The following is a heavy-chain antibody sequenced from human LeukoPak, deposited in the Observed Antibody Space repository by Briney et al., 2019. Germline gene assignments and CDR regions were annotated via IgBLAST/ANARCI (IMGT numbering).Heavy chain of an antibody. D-gene: IGHD3-10*01. V-gene: IGHV4-59*01. CDR3: AREDFRSGSFPY. Sequence: SETLSLTCSVSGGSISSYYWSWIRQPPGKGLEWIGYIYYSGNANYNPSLKSRVTISVDTSKNQFSLRLTSVTAADTAVYYCAREDFRSGSFPYWGQGTLVTVSS. J-gene: IGHJ4*02. CDR1: GGSISSYY. CDR2: IYYSGNA.